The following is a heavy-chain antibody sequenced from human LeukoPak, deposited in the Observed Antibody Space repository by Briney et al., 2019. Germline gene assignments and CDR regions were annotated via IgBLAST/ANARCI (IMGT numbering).Heavy chain of an antibody. J-gene: IGHJ4*02. Sequence: GGSLRLSCAASGFTFSSYSMNWVRQAPGKGLEWVSSISSSSYIYYADSVKGRFTISRDNAKNSLYLQMNSLRAEDTAVYYCAGDRFPAHYYDSSGYSDYWGQGTLVTVSS. V-gene: IGHV3-21*01. CDR3: AGDRFPAHYYDSSGYSDY. CDR2: ISSSSYI. CDR1: GFTFSSYS. D-gene: IGHD3-22*01.